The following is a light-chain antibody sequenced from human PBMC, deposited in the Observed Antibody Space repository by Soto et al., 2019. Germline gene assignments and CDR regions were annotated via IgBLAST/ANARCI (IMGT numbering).Light chain of an antibody. CDR1: SSNIGNTY. CDR2: SND. Sequence: QSVLTQPPSASGTPGQRVTISCSGSSSNIGNTYVNWYQQFPGTAPKFPIFSNDHRPSGVPDRFSGSKSGTSAYLAISGLRSEDEADYYCAAWDDSLRGHWAFGGGTKLTVL. J-gene: IGLJ3*02. V-gene: IGLV1-47*02. CDR3: AAWDDSLRGHWA.